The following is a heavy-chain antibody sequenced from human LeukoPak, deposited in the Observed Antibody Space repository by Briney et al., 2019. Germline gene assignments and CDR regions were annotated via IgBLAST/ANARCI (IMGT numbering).Heavy chain of an antibody. J-gene: IGHJ6*02. V-gene: IGHV3-13*01. CDR3: ARWWELLGMDV. CDR1: GFTFSSYD. CDR2: IGTAGDT. D-gene: IGHD1-26*01. Sequence: PGGSLRLSCAASGFTFSSYDMHWVRQATGKGLEWVSAIGTAGDTYYPGSVKGRFTISRENAKNSLYLQMNSLRAGDTAVYYCARWWELLGMDVWGQGTTVTVSS.